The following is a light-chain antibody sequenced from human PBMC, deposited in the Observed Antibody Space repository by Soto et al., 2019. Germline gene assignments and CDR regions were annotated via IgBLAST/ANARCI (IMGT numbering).Light chain of an antibody. CDR1: QSISSY. CDR2: AAS. J-gene: IGKJ1*01. CDR3: QQSYSTPRT. Sequence: DIPMTQSPSSLSASVGDRVTITCRASQSISSYLNWYQQKPGKAPQLLIYAASSLPSVVPSRFSGSGSGTDFTLTISSLQPEDFATYYCQQSYSTPRTFGQGTKVEIK. V-gene: IGKV1-39*01.